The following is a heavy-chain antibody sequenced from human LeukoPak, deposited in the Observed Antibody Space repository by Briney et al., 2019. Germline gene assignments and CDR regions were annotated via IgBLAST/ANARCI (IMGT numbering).Heavy chain of an antibody. CDR2: INWNGGST. CDR1: GFTFDDYG. D-gene: IGHD3-10*01. V-gene: IGHV3-20*04. Sequence: GGSLRLSCAASGFTFDDYGMSWVRQAPGKGLEWVSGINWNGGSTGYADSVKGRFTISRDNAKNSLYLQMNSLRAEDTAVYYCARVGVGGYYGSGIGYWGQGTLVTVSS. J-gene: IGHJ4*02. CDR3: ARVGVGGYYGSGIGY.